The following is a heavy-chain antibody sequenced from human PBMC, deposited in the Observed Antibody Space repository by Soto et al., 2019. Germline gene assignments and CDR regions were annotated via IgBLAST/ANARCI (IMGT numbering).Heavy chain of an antibody. Sequence: QVQLVQSGAEVKKPGSSVKVSCKASGGTFSSYAISWERQAPGQGLEWMGGIIPIFGTANYAQKFQGRVTITADESTSTAYMELSSLRSEDTAMYYCARALFYSGYDEYYYYGLDVSGQGTTVTVSS. CDR1: GGTFSSYA. V-gene: IGHV1-69*12. D-gene: IGHD5-12*01. CDR3: ARALFYSGYDEYYYYGLDV. J-gene: IGHJ6*02. CDR2: IIPIFGTA.